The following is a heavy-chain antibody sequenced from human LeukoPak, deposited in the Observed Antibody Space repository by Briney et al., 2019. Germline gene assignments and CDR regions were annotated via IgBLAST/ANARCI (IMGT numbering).Heavy chain of an antibody. D-gene: IGHD3-10*01. J-gene: IGHJ6*02. CDR3: GKGRLSYYGMDV. CDR2: ISGSGGST. V-gene: IGHV3-23*01. CDR1: GFTFSSYA. Sequence: PGGSLRLSCAASGFTFSSYAMSWVRQAPGKGLEWVSAISGSGGSTYYAGSVKGRFTISRDNSKNTLYLQMNSLRAEDTAVYYCGKGRLSYYGMDVWGQGTTVTVSS.